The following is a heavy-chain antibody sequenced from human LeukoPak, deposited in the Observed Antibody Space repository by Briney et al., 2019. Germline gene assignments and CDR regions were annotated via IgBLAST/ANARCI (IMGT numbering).Heavy chain of an antibody. CDR1: GGSISSSSYY. CDR2: IYYSGST. CDR3: ARATYYDYVWGSYRLSRDYYYMDV. Sequence: SETLSLTCTVSGGSISSSSYYWGWIRQPPGKGLEWIGSIYYSGSTYYNPSLKSRVTISVDTSKNQFSLKLSSVTAADTAVYYCARATYYDYVWGSYRLSRDYYYMDVWGKGTTVTVSS. V-gene: IGHV4-39*07. D-gene: IGHD3-16*02. J-gene: IGHJ6*03.